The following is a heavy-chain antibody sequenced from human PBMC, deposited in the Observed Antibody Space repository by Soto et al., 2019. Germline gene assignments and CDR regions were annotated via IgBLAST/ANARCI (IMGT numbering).Heavy chain of an antibody. J-gene: IGHJ4*02. Sequence: SETLSLTCGVSGSSVSSDYYWGWIRQPPGKGLEWIGSIYQRGTTYYNPSLKSRVTLSVDTSKNLFSLRLSSATAADTAVYYCARDVVVTSVHQYYFDFWGRGALVTVSS. CDR1: GSSVSSDYY. V-gene: IGHV4-38-2*02. CDR2: IYQRGTT. CDR3: ARDVVVTSVHQYYFDF. D-gene: IGHD2-21*02.